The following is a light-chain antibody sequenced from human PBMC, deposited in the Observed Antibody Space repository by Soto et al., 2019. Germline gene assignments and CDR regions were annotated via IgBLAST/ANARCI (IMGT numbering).Light chain of an antibody. V-gene: IGKV3-15*01. Sequence: EIVMTQSPATLSVSPGERATLSCRASQSVSDNLAWYQQKPGQAPRLLIYGASTRATGIPARFSGSGSGTEFTLTISSLQSEDFAVYYCQQSNNWPYTFGQGTKVEIK. CDR2: GAS. J-gene: IGKJ2*01. CDR1: QSVSDN. CDR3: QQSNNWPYT.